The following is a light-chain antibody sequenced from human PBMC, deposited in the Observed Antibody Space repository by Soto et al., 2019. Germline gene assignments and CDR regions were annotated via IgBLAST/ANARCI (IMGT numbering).Light chain of an antibody. Sequence: THSNSAFSAPPVEIAALPCRASQSVSSNLAWYQQKPGQAPRLLIYGASTRATGIPARFSGSGSGTDFTLTISSLEPEDFAVYYCQQRSKRPRKFGQGTKVEIK. CDR1: QSVSSN. CDR3: QQRSKRPRK. J-gene: IGKJ1*01. V-gene: IGKV3-15*01. CDR2: GAS.